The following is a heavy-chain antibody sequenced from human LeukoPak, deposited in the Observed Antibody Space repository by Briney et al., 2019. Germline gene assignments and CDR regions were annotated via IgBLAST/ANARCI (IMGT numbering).Heavy chain of an antibody. D-gene: IGHD5-18*01. Sequence: PGGSLRLSCAASGFTFSSYGMSWVRQAPGKGLEWVSAISGSGGSTYYADSVKGRFTISRDNSKNTLYLQMNSLRAEDTAVYYCAKGSSYSYGSDFDYWGQGTLVTVSS. V-gene: IGHV3-23*01. CDR1: GFTFSSYG. CDR3: AKGSSYSYGSDFDY. CDR2: ISGSGGST. J-gene: IGHJ4*02.